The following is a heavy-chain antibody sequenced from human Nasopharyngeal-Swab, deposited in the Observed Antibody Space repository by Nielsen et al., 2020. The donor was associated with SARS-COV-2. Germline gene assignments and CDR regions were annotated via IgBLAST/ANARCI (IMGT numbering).Heavy chain of an antibody. CDR2: IYHSGST. J-gene: IGHJ4*02. D-gene: IGHD1-20*01. CDR3: ARVSVMYNWKGVVDY. V-gene: IGHV4-38-2*02. Sequence: WIRQPPGKGLEWIGSIYHSGSTYYNPSLKSRVTISVDTSKNPFSLKLSSVTAADTAVYYCARVSVMYNWKGVVDYWGQGTLVTVSS.